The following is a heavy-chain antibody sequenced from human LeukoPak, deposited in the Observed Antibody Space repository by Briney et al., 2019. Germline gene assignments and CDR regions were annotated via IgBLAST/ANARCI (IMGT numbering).Heavy chain of an antibody. V-gene: IGHV1-18*01. J-gene: IGHJ4*02. CDR1: GYTFTSYG. CDR3: ARLYCSGGSCYPAPDY. CDR2: ISAYNGNT. D-gene: IGHD2-15*01. Sequence: GASVKVSCKASGYTFTSYGISWVRQAPGQGLEWMGWISAYNGNTNYAQKLQGRVTMTTDTSTSTAYMELRSLRSDDTAVYYCARLYCSGGSCYPAPDYWGQGTLVTVSS.